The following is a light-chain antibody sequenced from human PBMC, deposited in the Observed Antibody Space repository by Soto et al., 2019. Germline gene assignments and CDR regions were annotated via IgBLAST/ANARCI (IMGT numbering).Light chain of an antibody. CDR2: DAS. V-gene: IGKV3-11*01. CDR1: QSVRTF. Sequence: EIVLTQSPATLSLSPGESATLSCKASQSVRTFLAWYQQKPGQTPRLLIYDASKRATGIPARFSGSGSGTAFTLTISSLEPEDFAVYSCQQRSNWPPALSFGGGTKVEI. J-gene: IGKJ4*01. CDR3: QQRSNWPPALS.